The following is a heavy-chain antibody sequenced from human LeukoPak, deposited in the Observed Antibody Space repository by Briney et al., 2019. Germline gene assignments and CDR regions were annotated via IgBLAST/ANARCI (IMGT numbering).Heavy chain of an antibody. D-gene: IGHD3-16*01. CDR1: GYTFTSYV. V-gene: IGHV1-18*01. J-gene: IGHJ4*02. Sequence: AASVKVSCNASGYTFTSYVIRWVRQATGQGLECMGCISDYNGNTNYAQKLQGRVTMTTDRSTSTAYMEQSSLRSDDTAVYYCARDERRFMILFGGALDFWGQGALVTVSS. CDR3: ARDERRFMILFGGALDF. CDR2: ISDYNGNT.